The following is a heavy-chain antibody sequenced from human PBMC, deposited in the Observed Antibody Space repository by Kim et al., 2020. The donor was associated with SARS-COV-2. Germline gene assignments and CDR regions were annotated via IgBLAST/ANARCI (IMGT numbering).Heavy chain of an antibody. CDR3: ARAVEVLVLPAAHHYWFDP. D-gene: IGHD2-2*01. V-gene: IGHV7-4-1*02. J-gene: IGHJ5*02. CDR1: GYTFTSYA. CDR2: INTNTGNP. Sequence: ASVKVSCKASGYTFTSYAMSWVRQAPGQGLEWMGWINTNTGNPTYAPGFTGRFVFSLDTSVSTAYLQISSLKAEDSAFYYCARAVEVLVLPAAHHYWFDPWGQGSLVAVSS.